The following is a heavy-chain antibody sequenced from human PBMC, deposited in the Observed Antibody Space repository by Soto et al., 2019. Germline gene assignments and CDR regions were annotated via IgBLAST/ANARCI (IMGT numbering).Heavy chain of an antibody. CDR2: IYPGDSDT. CDR3: VSTTYSGSYYYYYGMDV. V-gene: IGHV5-51*01. D-gene: IGHD1-26*01. J-gene: IGHJ6*02. Sequence: GESLKISCKGSGYTFSSHWIGWVRQRPWKGLEWMGIIYPGDSDTRYSPSFQGQVTISADKSISTAYLQWISLKASDTAMYYCVSTTYSGSYYYYYGMDVWGQVTTVAVSS. CDR1: GYTFSSHW.